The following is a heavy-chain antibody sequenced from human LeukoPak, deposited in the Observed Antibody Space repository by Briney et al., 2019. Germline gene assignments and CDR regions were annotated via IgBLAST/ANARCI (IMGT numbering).Heavy chain of an antibody. CDR1: GFIFSSYW. J-gene: IGHJ4*02. Sequence: PGGSLRLSCAPSGFIFSSYWMTCVRQAPGKGLEWVANIQQGGSEKHYVDSVKGRFTISRDNARNSLYLQTNSLRAEDTAVYYCARVRGGYYFDYWGQGTLVTVSS. CDR2: IQQGGSEK. V-gene: IGHV3-7*04. CDR3: ARVRGGYYFDY. D-gene: IGHD5-24*01.